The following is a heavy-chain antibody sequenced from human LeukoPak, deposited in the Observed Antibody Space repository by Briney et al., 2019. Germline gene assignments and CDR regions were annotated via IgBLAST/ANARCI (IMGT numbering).Heavy chain of an antibody. V-gene: IGHV3-21*01. D-gene: IGHD1-26*01. CDR3: ARAFIVGATMWLDY. Sequence: PGGSLRLSCAASGFTFCSYSMNWVRQAPGKGLEWVSSISSSSSYIYYADSVKGRFTISRDNAKNSLYLQMNSLRAEDTAVYYCARAFIVGATMWLDYWGQGTLVTVSS. CDR2: ISSSSSYI. CDR1: GFTFCSYS. J-gene: IGHJ4*02.